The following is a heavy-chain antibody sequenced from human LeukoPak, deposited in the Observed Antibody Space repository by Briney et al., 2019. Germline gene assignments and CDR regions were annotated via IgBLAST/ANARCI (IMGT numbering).Heavy chain of an antibody. V-gene: IGHV1-69*13. CDR3: ARDNGYSSGWHGGDY. CDR1: GGTFSSYA. J-gene: IGHJ4*02. CDR2: IIPIFGTA. Sequence: SVKVSCKASGGTFSSYAISWVRQAPGQGLEWMGGIIPIFGTANYAQKFQGRVTITADESTSTAYMELSSLRSEDTAVYYRARDNGYSSGWHGGDYWGQGTLVTASS. D-gene: IGHD6-19*01.